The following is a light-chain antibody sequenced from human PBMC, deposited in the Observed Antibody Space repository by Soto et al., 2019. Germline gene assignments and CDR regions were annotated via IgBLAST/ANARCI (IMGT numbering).Light chain of an antibody. V-gene: IGKV1-39*01. J-gene: IGKJ1*01. CDR1: QSISGY. CDR3: QQSYATPRT. CDR2: AAS. Sequence: DIQMTQSPSSLSASVGDRVTITCRASQSISGYLNWYQKKSGQAPRLLMYAASSLQSGVPSRFSGTGSGTEFTLTISSLQPEDFATYFCQQSYATPRTFGQGTKVDI.